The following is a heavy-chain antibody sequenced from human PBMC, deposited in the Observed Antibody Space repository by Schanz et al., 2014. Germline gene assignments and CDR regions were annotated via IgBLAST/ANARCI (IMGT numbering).Heavy chain of an antibody. CDR3: AGMSDSGSFDS. V-gene: IGHV3-11*06. CDR1: GFTFSDFY. D-gene: IGHD1-26*01. J-gene: IGHJ4*02. CDR2: ISSTGYYI. Sequence: QVHLVESGGGLVKPGGSLRLSCAASGFTFSDFYLTWIRQAPGKGLEWVSYISSTGYYINYSDSVKGRFTISRDNAKNSLYLQMNCLIPNDTAVYYCAGMSDSGSFDSWGQGTLVTVSS.